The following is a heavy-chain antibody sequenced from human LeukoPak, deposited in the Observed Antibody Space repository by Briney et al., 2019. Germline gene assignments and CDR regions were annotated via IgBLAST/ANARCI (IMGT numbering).Heavy chain of an antibody. D-gene: IGHD3-3*01. V-gene: IGHV4-59*11. Sequence: SETLSLTCTVSGGSISSHYWSWIRQPPGKGLEWIGYIYYSGSTNYNPSLKSRVTISVDTSKNQFSLKLSSVTAADTAVYYCARGYYDFWSGSSYNYFDYWGQGTLVTVSS. CDR3: ARGYYDFWSGSSYNYFDY. J-gene: IGHJ4*02. CDR2: IYYSGST. CDR1: GGSISSHY.